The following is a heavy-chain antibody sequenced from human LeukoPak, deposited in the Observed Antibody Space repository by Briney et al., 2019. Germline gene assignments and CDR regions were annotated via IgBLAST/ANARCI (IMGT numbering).Heavy chain of an antibody. D-gene: IGHD3-22*01. CDR3: AKDAIYYDSSGYWFWFDP. V-gene: IGHV3-23*01. CDR2: ISGSGGST. CDR1: GFTFSSYA. J-gene: IGHJ5*02. Sequence: GGSLRLSCAASGFTFSSYAMSWVRQAPGKGLEWVSAISGSGGSTYYADSVKGRFTISRDNSKNTLYLQMNSLRAEDTAVYYRAKDAIYYDSSGYWFWFDPWGQGTLVTVSS.